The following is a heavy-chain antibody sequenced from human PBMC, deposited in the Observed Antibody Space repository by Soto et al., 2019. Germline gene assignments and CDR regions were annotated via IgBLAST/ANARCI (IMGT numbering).Heavy chain of an antibody. CDR3: ARADGYSSSWYYYYYYMDV. CDR2: IYYSGST. Sequence: QVQLQESGPGLVKPSETLSLTCTVSGGSISSYYWSWIRQPPGKGLEWIGYIYYSGSTNYNPSLKSRVTISVDTSKNQSSLMLSSVTAADAAVYYCARADGYSSSWYYYYYYMDVWGKGTTVTVSS. D-gene: IGHD6-13*01. V-gene: IGHV4-59*08. J-gene: IGHJ6*03. CDR1: GGSISSYY.